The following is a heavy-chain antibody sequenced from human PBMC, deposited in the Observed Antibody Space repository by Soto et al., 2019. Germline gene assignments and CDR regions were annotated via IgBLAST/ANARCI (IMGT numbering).Heavy chain of an antibody. CDR2: INPSGGST. CDR3: ARVAAAAPDY. D-gene: IGHD6-13*01. V-gene: IGHV1-46*01. CDR1: GDTFTSYY. Sequence: ASVKVSCKASGDTFTSYYMHCVRQAPGQGLEWMGIINPSGGSTSYAQKFQGRVTMTRDTSTSTVYMELSSLRSEDTAVYYCARVAAAAPDYWGQGTLVTVSS. J-gene: IGHJ4*02.